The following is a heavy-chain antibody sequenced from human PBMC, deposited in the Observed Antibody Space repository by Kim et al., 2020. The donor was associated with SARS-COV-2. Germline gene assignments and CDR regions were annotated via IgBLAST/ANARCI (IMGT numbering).Heavy chain of an antibody. CDR1: GGSFSGYY. CDR3: ARAGAVAGTRVWYFDL. V-gene: IGHV4-34*01. Sequence: SETLSLTCAVYGGSFSGYYWSWIRQPPGKGLEWIGEINHSGSTNYNPSLKSRVTISVDTSKNQFSLKLSSVTAADTAVYYCARAGAVAGTRVWYFDLWGRGALVTVS. CDR2: INHSGST. D-gene: IGHD6-19*01. J-gene: IGHJ2*01.